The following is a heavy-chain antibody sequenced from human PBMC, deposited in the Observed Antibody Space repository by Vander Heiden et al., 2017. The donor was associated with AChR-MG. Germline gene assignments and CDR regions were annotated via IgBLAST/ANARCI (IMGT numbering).Heavy chain of an antibody. D-gene: IGHD6-6*01. CDR3: ARDRVAAREGYYYYMDV. V-gene: IGHV1-69*01. CDR2: IIPIFGTA. Sequence: QVQLVQSGAEVKKPGSSVKVSCKASGGTFSSYAISWVRQAPGQGLEWMGGIIPIFGTANYAQKFQGRVTITADESTSTAYMELSSLRSEDTAVYYCARDRVAAREGYYYYMDVWGKGTTVTVSS. J-gene: IGHJ6*03. CDR1: GGTFSSYA.